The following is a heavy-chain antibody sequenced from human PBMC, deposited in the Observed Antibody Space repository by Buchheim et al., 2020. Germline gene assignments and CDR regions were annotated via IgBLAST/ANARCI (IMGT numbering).Heavy chain of an antibody. CDR1: GGSISSSSYY. D-gene: IGHD5-12*01. V-gene: IGHV4-39*07. Sequence: QLQLQESGPGLVKPSETLSLTCTVSGGSISSSSYYWGWIRQPPGKGLEWIGSIYYSGTTYYNPSLKSRVTISLDTSKTQYTLKLTSVTAADTAVYYCARTVGLPGDFDYWGQGTL. CDR2: IYYSGTT. J-gene: IGHJ4*02. CDR3: ARTVGLPGDFDY.